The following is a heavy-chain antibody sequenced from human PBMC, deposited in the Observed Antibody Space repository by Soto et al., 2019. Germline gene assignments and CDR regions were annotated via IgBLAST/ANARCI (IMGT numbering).Heavy chain of an antibody. CDR2: INHSGST. V-gene: IGHV4-34*01. J-gene: IGHJ6*02. CDR3: AREEVPQWFTKGYYGLDV. Sequence: SEALSVTCSVYGWPFSGYYWSWIRQPPGKEPEWIGEINHSGSTNYNPSLKSRVTISVDTSKNQLSLKLSSVTAADTGVYYCAREEVPQWFTKGYYGLDVWDQGTTVTVSS. D-gene: IGHD2-8*01. CDR1: GWPFSGYY.